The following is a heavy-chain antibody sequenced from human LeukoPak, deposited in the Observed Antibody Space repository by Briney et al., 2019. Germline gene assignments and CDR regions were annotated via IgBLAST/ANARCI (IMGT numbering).Heavy chain of an antibody. CDR3: ARQDIVVVGAFDI. J-gene: IGHJ3*02. V-gene: IGHV1-46*01. Sequence: ASVKVSCKASGYTFTSYYMHWVRQAPGQGLEWMGIINPSGGSTSYAQKFQGRVTMIRDTSTSTVYMELSSLRSEDTAVYYCARQDIVVVGAFDIWGQGTMVTVSS. CDR2: INPSGGST. D-gene: IGHD2-15*01. CDR1: GYTFTSYY.